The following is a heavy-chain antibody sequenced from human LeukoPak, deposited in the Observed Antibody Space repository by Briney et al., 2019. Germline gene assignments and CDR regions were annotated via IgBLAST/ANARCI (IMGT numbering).Heavy chain of an antibody. D-gene: IGHD6-19*01. CDR3: AKGSRDSSGWYRDY. Sequence: GGSLRLSCAASGFTFGNYAMSWVRQAPGKGLEWVSGIGSGGLTTYYTDSVKGRFTISRDNSKNTLYLQMNSLRAEDTAVYYCAKGSRDSSGWYRDYWGQGTLVTVSS. J-gene: IGHJ4*02. V-gene: IGHV3-23*01. CDR1: GFTFGNYA. CDR2: IGSGGLTT.